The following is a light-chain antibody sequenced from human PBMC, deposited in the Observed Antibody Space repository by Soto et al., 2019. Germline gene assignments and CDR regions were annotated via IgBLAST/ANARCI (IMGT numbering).Light chain of an antibody. CDR2: KAS. J-gene: IGKJ1*01. V-gene: IGKV1-5*03. CDR1: QTISSW. CDR3: QQYNRYSDA. Sequence: DIQMTQSPSTLSGSVGDRVTITCRASQTISSWLAWYQQKPGKAPKLLIYKASTFKSGVPSRFSGSGSGTEFTLTISSLQPDDFATYYCQQYNRYSDAFGQGTKVELK.